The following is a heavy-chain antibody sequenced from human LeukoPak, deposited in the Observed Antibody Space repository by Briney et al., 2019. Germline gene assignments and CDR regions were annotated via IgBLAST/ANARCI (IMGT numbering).Heavy chain of an antibody. J-gene: IGHJ4*02. Sequence: GGSLRLSCAASGLTLSSYGMSWVRQAPGKGLEWVSAISDSGGSTYYADSVKGRFTISRDNSKNTLYLQMNSLRAEDTAVYYCAIHDYGDYRIDSWGQGTLVTVSS. CDR2: ISDSGGST. CDR1: GLTLSSYG. CDR3: AIHDYGDYRIDS. V-gene: IGHV3-23*01. D-gene: IGHD4-17*01.